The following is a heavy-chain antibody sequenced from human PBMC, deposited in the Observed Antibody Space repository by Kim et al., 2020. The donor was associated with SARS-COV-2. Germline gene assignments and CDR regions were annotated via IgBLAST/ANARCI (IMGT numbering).Heavy chain of an antibody. Sequence: ASVKVSCKASGYTFTSYGISWVRQAPGQGLEWMGWISAYNGNTNYAQKLQGRVTMTTYTSTSTAYMELRSLRSDVTAVYYCARAISVAGTDMEFDPWGQGTLVTVSS. D-gene: IGHD6-19*01. CDR1: GYTFTSYG. CDR3: ARAISVAGTDMEFDP. J-gene: IGHJ5*02. CDR2: ISAYNGNT. V-gene: IGHV1-18*01.